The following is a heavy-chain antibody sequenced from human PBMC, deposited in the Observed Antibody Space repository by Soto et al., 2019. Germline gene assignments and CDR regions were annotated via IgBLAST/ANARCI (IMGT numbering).Heavy chain of an antibody. J-gene: IGHJ6*02. V-gene: IGHV1-24*01. CDR1: GYTLTGLS. CDR3: ATTLPAWGSQHYYYYYGMDV. Sequence: GASVKVSCKVSGYTLTGLSMHWVRQAPGKGLEWMGGFDPEDGETIYAQKFQGRVTMTEDTSTDTAYMELSSLRSEDTAVYYCATTLPAWGSQHYYYYYGMDVWGQGTTVTVSS. CDR2: FDPEDGET. D-gene: IGHD7-27*01.